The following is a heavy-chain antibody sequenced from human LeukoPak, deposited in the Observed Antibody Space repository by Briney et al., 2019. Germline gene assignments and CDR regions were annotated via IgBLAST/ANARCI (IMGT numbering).Heavy chain of an antibody. V-gene: IGHV1-8*01. D-gene: IGHD2-2*01. J-gene: IGHJ4*02. CDR3: ARGRPRYCSSTSCFDY. CDR1: GYTFTSYD. CDR2: MNPNSGNT. Sequence: ASVKVSCKASGYTFTSYDINWVRQATGQGLEWMGWMNPNSGNTGYAQKFNGRVTMTRNTSISTAYMELSSMRSEDTAVYYCARGRPRYCSSTSCFDYWGQGTLVTVSS.